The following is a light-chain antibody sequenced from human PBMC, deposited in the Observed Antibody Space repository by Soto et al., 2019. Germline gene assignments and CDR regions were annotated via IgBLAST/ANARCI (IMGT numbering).Light chain of an antibody. CDR3: QQYGSSPRIS. Sequence: VSTQSPGTLSLSRGESATLSFRASQTVSITYFTWYQQKPGQAPRLLIFGASKRATGIPDRFSGSGSGRDFTLTISGLEPEDFAVYYCQQYGSSPRISFGQGRRLEI. V-gene: IGKV3-20*01. CDR2: GAS. J-gene: IGKJ5*01. CDR1: QTVSITY.